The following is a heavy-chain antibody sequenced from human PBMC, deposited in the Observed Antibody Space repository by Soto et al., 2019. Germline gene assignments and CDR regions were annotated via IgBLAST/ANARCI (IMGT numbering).Heavy chain of an antibody. D-gene: IGHD3-10*01. CDR1: GFTFSSYN. V-gene: IGHV3-21*01. CDR3: ANGYGSNI. CDR2: ISTSSSYI. J-gene: IGHJ4*02. Sequence: LRLSCAASGFTFSSYNMNWVRQAPGKGLEWVSSISTSSSYIYYADSVKGRFTISRDNAKNSLYLQMNSLRAEDTAVYYCANGYGSNIWGQGTLVTVSS.